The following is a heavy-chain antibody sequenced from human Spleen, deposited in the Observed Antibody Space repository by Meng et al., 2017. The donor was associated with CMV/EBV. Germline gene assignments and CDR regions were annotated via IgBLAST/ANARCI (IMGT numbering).Heavy chain of an antibody. CDR3: ASAYSSIDP. CDR1: GYTFTGYY. D-gene: IGHD6-13*01. CDR2: INPNSGGT. V-gene: IGHV1-2*02. J-gene: IGHJ5*02. Sequence: ASVKVSCKASGYTFTGYYMHWVRQAPGQGLEWMGWINPNSGGTNYSQKFQGRVTMTRDTSTSTAYMELRSLRSDDTAVYYCASAYSSIDPWGQGTLVTVSS.